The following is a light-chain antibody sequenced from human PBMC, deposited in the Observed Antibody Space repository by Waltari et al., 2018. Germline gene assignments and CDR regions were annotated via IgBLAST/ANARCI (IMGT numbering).Light chain of an antibody. Sequence: QSALTQPPSASGTPGQRVTISCSGTSSNIGSNYVSWYLPLPGTAPKLLIYNNNQWASGVTDRFSGSKSGTSASLAISGLRSEDEADYYCASWDDSLSVVVFGGGTKLTVV. V-gene: IGLV1-47*01. CDR3: ASWDDSLSVVV. CDR1: SSNIGSNY. J-gene: IGLJ2*01. CDR2: NNN.